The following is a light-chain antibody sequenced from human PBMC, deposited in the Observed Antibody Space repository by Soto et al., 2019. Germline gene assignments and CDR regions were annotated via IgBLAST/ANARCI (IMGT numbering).Light chain of an antibody. CDR3: QQYGCSLCT. Sequence: MVMAKTLDIVGVCTGKHATLSCRASQSVSNYLAWYQQKPGQAPRLLIYGASSRATGIPDRFSGSGSGTDFTLTISSLEPEDCAVYYCQQYGCSLCTFGQ. CDR1: QSVSNY. J-gene: IGKJ1*01. CDR2: GAS. V-gene: IGKV3-20*01.